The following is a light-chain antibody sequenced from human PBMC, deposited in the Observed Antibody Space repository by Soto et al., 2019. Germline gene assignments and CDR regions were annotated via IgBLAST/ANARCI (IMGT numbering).Light chain of an antibody. V-gene: IGKV3-20*01. J-gene: IGKJ5*01. CDR3: QQYGSSPSIT. CDR2: GAS. Sequence: EIVLTQSPGTLSLPPGERATLSCRASQSVSSSYLAWYQQKPGQAPRLLIYGASSRATGIPDRFSGSGSGTDFTLTISRLEPEDFAVYYCQQYGSSPSITFGHGTRLEI. CDR1: QSVSSSY.